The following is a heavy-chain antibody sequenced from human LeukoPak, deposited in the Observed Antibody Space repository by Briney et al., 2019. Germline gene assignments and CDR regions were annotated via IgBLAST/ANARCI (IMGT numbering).Heavy chain of an antibody. CDR1: GFTFSSYG. Sequence: GGTLRLSCAASGFTFSSYGMSWVRQAPGKGLEWVANIKQDGSEKYYVDSVKGRFTISRDNAKNSLYLQMNSLRAEDTAVYYCARGGGTMIVEDDAFDIWGQGTMVTVSS. D-gene: IGHD3-22*01. J-gene: IGHJ3*02. V-gene: IGHV3-7*03. CDR2: IKQDGSEK. CDR3: ARGGGTMIVEDDAFDI.